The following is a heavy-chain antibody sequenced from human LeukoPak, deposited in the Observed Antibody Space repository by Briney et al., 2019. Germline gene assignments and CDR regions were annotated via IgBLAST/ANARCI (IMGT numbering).Heavy chain of an antibody. CDR3: TTFSMIVVVITD. CDR1: GFTFSAYG. J-gene: IGHJ1*01. V-gene: IGHV3-15*01. D-gene: IGHD3-22*01. CDR2: TRSKTDGGTT. Sequence: GGSLRLSCAASGFTFSAYGMTWVRQAPGKGLEWVGRTRSKTDGGTTDYAAPVKGRFTISRDDSKNTLYLQMNSLKTEDTAVYYCTTFSMIVVVITDWGQGTLVTVSS.